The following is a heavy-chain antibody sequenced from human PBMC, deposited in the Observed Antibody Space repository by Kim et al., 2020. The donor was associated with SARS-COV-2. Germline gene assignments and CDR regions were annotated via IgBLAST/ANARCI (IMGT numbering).Heavy chain of an antibody. J-gene: IGHJ4*02. CDR3: ARRPGVDINY. Sequence: GGSLRLSCAASGFSFSSYAMNWVRQAPGKGLEWVSGITGSGDTYYTDSVKGRFTISRDNSKNMVYLQMNGLRAEDTAVYYCARRPGVDINYWGQGTLVTVSS. V-gene: IGHV3-23*01. CDR2: ITGSGDT. CDR1: GFSFSSYA. D-gene: IGHD2-8*01.